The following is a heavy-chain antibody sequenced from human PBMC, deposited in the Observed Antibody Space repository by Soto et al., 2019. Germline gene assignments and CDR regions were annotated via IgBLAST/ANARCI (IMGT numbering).Heavy chain of an antibody. V-gene: IGHV1-18*01. J-gene: IGHJ6*03. Sequence: QDQLVQSGAEVKKPGASVTVSCKASGYSFTNYGITWVRQAPGQGLEWMGWISGFNGNTHYAQKLQGRVTMTTDASTSTGYMEVRGPRSDGTGVFYLAGDRWVGPPLACNTQHFYYMGGWGKRNQVTLS. CDR3: AGDRWVGPPLACNTQHFYYMGG. CDR1: GYSFTNYG. D-gene: IGHD1-26*01. CDR2: ISGFNGNT.